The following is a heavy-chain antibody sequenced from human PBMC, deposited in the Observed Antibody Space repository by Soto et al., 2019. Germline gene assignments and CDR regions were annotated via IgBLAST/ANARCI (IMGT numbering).Heavy chain of an antibody. CDR1: GGSISSGDYY. V-gene: IGHV4-30-4*01. D-gene: IGHD3-10*01. CDR3: AREGVTMVRGDSNWFDP. J-gene: IGHJ5*02. CDR2: IYYSGST. Sequence: QVQLQESGPGLVKPSQTLSLTCTVSGGSISSGDYYWSWIRQPPGRGLEWIGYIYYSGSTYYNPSLKSRVTLSVDTSKNQFSLKLSSVTAADTAVYYCAREGVTMVRGDSNWFDPWGQGTLVTVSS.